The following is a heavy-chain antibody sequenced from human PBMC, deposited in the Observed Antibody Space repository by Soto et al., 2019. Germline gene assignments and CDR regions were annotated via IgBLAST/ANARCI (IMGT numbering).Heavy chain of an antibody. Sequence: VGSLRLSCAASGFTFRNFGMHWVRQAPGKGLEWVAVISYDGTNKYYADSVKGRFTISRDNSKNTLYLQINSLRAEDTAVYYCAKAVPPFVVVTASDYWGQGTLVTVYS. V-gene: IGHV3-30*18. D-gene: IGHD2-21*02. CDR3: AKAVPPFVVVTASDY. CDR2: ISYDGTNK. CDR1: GFTFRNFG. J-gene: IGHJ4*02.